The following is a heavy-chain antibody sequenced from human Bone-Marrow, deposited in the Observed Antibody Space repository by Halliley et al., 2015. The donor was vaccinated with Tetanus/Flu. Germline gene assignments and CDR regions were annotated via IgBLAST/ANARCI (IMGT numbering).Heavy chain of an antibody. V-gene: IGHV3-30*03. CDR3: AGGTGWLNDF. J-gene: IGHJ4*02. CDR2: MSFDGSNK. Sequence: TASGFTFSSYWMSWVRQAPGKGLEWVAMMSFDGSNKNYGDSVKGRFTISIDNAKNTVFLQMDSLRDEDTAVYYCAGGTGWLNDFWGQGTLVTVSS. CDR1: GFTFSSYW. D-gene: IGHD6-19*01.